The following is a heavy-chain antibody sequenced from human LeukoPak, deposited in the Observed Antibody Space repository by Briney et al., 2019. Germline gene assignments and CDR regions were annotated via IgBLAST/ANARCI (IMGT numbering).Heavy chain of an antibody. Sequence: SETLSLTCAVSGGSMSSGIYSWSWIRQPPGKGLEWIGYIYHSEGTYYNPSLESRVTISGDTSNNQFSLKLTSVTAADTAVYYCARVPYRSGDSLDIWGQGTLVTVSS. V-gene: IGHV4-30-2*01. CDR3: ARVPYRSGDSLDI. D-gene: IGHD3-10*01. CDR1: GGSMSSGIYS. J-gene: IGHJ3*02. CDR2: IYHSEGT.